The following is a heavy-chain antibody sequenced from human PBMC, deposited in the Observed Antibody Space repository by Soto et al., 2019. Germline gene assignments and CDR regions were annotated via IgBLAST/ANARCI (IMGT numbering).Heavy chain of an antibody. V-gene: IGHV3-53*01. D-gene: IGHD3-10*01. J-gene: IGHJ4*02. Sequence: PGGSLRLSCAASGFAITNTFLTWVRQAPGKGLEWVSIVYSGGSTYYADSVKGRFTISRDTSKNTVHLQMSSLRAEDTAVYYCARSPKIPSTGSYFDYWGQGT. CDR3: ARSPKIPSTGSYFDY. CDR1: GFAITNTF. CDR2: VYSGGST.